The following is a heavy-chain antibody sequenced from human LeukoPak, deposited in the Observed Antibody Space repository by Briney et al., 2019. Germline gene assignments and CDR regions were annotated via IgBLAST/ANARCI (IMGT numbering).Heavy chain of an antibody. CDR2: INPNSGGT. CDR1: GYTFTGYY. D-gene: IGHD2-2*03. J-gene: IGHJ3*02. V-gene: IGHV1-2*02. CDR3: ARFSGYCSSTSCYMVQLEDAFDI. Sequence: ASVKVSCKASGYTFTGYYMHWVRPPPGQGREWMGWINPNSGGTKHPQKPQGRVTMTRDTSISTDYMELSRLRSDDTAVYYCARFSGYCSSTSCYMVQLEDAFDIWGQGTMVTVSS.